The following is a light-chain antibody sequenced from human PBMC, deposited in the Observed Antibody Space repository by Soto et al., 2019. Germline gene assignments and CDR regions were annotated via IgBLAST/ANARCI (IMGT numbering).Light chain of an antibody. Sequence: DIQMTQSPSSLSASVGDRVTITCRASQISSYLNWYQQKQGKAPKLLIYAASTLQSGVPSSFSGSGSGTESTLTISNLQPEDFATYYCQQTYSPPLTFGGGTTVEI. CDR2: AAS. V-gene: IGKV1-39*01. J-gene: IGKJ4*01. CDR3: QQTYSPPLT. CDR1: QISSY.